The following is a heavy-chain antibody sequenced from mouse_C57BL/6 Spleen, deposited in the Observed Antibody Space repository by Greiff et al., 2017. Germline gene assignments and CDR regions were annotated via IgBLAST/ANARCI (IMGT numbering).Heavy chain of an antibody. CDR2: IYPRDGST. J-gene: IGHJ2*01. CDR1: GYTFTDHT. V-gene: IGHV1-78*01. CDR3: ARGDYDYDVGFDY. Sequence: QVQLQQSDAELVKPGASVKISCKVSGYTFTDHTIHWMKQRPEQGLEWIGYIYPRDGSTKYNEKFKGQATLTADKSSSTAYMQLNSLTSEDSAVXFCARGDYDYDVGFDYWGQGTTLTVSS. D-gene: IGHD2-4*01.